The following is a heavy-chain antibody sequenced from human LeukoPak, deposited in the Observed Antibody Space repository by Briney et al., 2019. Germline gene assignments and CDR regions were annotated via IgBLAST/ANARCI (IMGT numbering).Heavy chain of an antibody. V-gene: IGHV3-33*08. D-gene: IGHD2-8*02. CDR2: IWYDGSNK. J-gene: IGHJ6*02. CDR1: GFTVSNYD. Sequence: GRSLGLSCVASGFTVSNYDMHWVRQAPGKGLEWVAVIWYDGSNKYHADSVKGRFTISRDNSKNTLYLQMNSLRAEDTAVYYCARDKLVDGMDVWGQGTTVTVSS. CDR3: ARDKLVDGMDV.